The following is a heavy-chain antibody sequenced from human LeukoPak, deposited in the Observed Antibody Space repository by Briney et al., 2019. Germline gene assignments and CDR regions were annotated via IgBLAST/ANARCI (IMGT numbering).Heavy chain of an antibody. CDR3: AKDLSSGWYPYYFDF. CDR2: ISGSGAAT. D-gene: IGHD6-19*01. V-gene: IGHV3-23*01. CDR1: GFTFSNYA. J-gene: IGHJ4*02. Sequence: GGSLRFSCAASGFTFSNYAMNWVRQAPGKGLGWVSAISGSGAATFNADSVKGRFTISRDNSKNTLYLQMNSLRAEDTAVYYCAKDLSSGWYPYYFDFWGRGTLVTVSS.